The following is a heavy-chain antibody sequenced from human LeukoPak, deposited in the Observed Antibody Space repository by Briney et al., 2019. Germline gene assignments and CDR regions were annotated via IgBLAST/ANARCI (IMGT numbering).Heavy chain of an antibody. Sequence: GGSLRLSCAASGFTFSSYWMSWVRQAPGKGLEWVAHTKHDGSEKYYVDSVKGRFTISRDNAQNSLYLQMSSLRVEDTALYYCARLITSEAGRGMDVWGQGTTVTVSS. CDR1: GFTFSSYW. V-gene: IGHV3-7*01. D-gene: IGHD1-14*01. J-gene: IGHJ6*02. CDR2: TKHDGSEK. CDR3: ARLITSEAGRGMDV.